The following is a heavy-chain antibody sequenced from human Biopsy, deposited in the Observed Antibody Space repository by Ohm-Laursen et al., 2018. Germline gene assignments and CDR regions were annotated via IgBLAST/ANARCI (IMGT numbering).Heavy chain of an antibody. CDR1: GFIFTSYG. CDR3: ARDRREHYQFDS. J-gene: IGHJ4*02. D-gene: IGHD1-26*01. CDR2: IWYDGSDQ. Sequence: SLRLSCAASGFIFTSYGMHWVRQAPGKGLEWVALIWYDGSDQYYADSVKGRFTISRDNSKNTVYLQMNSLRAEDTAVYYCARDRREHYQFDSWGQGTRVTVSS. V-gene: IGHV3-33*01.